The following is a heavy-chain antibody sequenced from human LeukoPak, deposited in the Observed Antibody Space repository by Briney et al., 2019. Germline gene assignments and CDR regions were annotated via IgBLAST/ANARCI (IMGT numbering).Heavy chain of an antibody. CDR3: ARERDDILTGYYYDY. CDR1: GFTVSSNY. CDR2: IYSGGST. Sequence: GGSLRLSCAASGFTVSSNYMSWVRQAPGKGLEWVSVIYSGGSTYYADSVKGRFTISRDNSKNALYLQMNSLRAEDTAVYYCARERDDILTGYYYDYWGQGTLVTVS. J-gene: IGHJ4*02. D-gene: IGHD3-9*01. V-gene: IGHV3-66*01.